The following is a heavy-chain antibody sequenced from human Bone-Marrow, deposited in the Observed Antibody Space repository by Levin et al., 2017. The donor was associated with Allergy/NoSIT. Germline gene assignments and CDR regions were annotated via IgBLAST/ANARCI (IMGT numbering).Heavy chain of an antibody. Sequence: SQTLSLTCSVSGGSITTYYWSWIRQPPGKGLEWIGYFAYSGSTNYNPSLKSRVTIVVDTSKNQFSLKLSSVTAADTAVYYCARSIGAAAAGDYWGPGTLVTVSS. CDR3: ARSIGAAAAGDY. D-gene: IGHD6-13*01. CDR2: FAYSGST. J-gene: IGHJ4*02. V-gene: IGHV4-59*01. CDR1: GGSITTYY.